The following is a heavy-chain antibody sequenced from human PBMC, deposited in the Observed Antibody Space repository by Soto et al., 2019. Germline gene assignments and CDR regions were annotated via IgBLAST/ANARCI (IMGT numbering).Heavy chain of an antibody. Sequence: LSLTCTVSGGSISSTSYHWGWIRQPPGKGLEWIGSISYSGSTYYNPSLKSRITISVDTSKNQFSLKLRSVTATDTAVYYCARHWTTVTTPRRDWFDPWGQGTRVTVSS. D-gene: IGHD4-17*01. J-gene: IGHJ5*02. CDR3: ARHWTTVTTPRRDWFDP. CDR2: ISYSGST. CDR1: GGSISSTSYH. V-gene: IGHV4-39*01.